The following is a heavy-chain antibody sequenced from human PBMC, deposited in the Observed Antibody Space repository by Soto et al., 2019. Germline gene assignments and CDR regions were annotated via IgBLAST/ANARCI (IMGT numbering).Heavy chain of an antibody. CDR2: IYYSGST. CDR3: ATESGGGYSGYDDAFDI. J-gene: IGHJ3*02. V-gene: IGHV4-31*03. CDR1: GGSISSGGYY. Sequence: TSETLSLTCTVSGGSISSGGYYWSWIRQHPGKGLEWIGYIYYSGSTYYNPSLKSRVTISVDTSKNQFSLKLSSVTAVDTAVYYCATESGGGYSGYDDAFDIWGQGTKFTVPS. D-gene: IGHD5-12*01.